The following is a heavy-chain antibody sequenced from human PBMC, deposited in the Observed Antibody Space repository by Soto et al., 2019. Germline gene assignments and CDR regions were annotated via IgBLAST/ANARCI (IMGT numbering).Heavy chain of an antibody. CDR3: ARISKVVVAATNIDY. V-gene: IGHV1-8*01. J-gene: IGHJ4*02. CDR2: MNPNSGNT. CDR1: GYTFASYD. Sequence: ASVKVSCKASGYTFASYDIKWVRQATGQGLEWMGRMNPNSGNTGYAQKFRGRVTMTRNTSISTAYMELSSLRSEDTAVYYCARISKVVVAATNIDYWGQGTLVTVSS. D-gene: IGHD2-15*01.